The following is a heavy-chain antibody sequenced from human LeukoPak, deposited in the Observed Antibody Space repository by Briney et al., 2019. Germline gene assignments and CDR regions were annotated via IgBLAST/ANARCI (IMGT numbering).Heavy chain of an antibody. Sequence: GGSLRLSCAASGFTFSSYGMSWVRQAPGKGVEWVSSISSTSRYIYYADSVKGRFTISRDNAKNSLYMQMNSLRAEDTAVYYCASLPYYYGSGSYGLDVWGKGTTVTVSS. CDR1: GFTFSSYG. CDR3: ASLPYYYGSGSYGLDV. D-gene: IGHD3-10*01. J-gene: IGHJ6*04. CDR2: ISSTSRYI. V-gene: IGHV3-21*01.